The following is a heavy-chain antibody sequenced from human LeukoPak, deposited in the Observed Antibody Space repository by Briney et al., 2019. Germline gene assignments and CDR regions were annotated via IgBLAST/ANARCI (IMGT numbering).Heavy chain of an antibody. J-gene: IGHJ4*02. V-gene: IGHV3-74*01. CDR2: SNSDGGST. Sequence: GRAQRLLRASSGLPLRLYWLLCARRAPGRGLAWVSSSNSDGGSTNYADSVKGRFTISRDNAKNTLYLQMNSLRAEDTAVYYCARDYYTSGSPNDYWGQGTLVTVSS. CDR1: GLPLRLYW. CDR3: ARDYYTSGSPNDY. D-gene: IGHD3-10*01.